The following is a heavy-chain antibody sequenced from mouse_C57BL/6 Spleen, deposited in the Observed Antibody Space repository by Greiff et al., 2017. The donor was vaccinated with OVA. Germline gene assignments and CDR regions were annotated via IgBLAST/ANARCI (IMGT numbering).Heavy chain of an antibody. CDR2: IWSGGST. CDR3: AKSGYGSSFGFMDY. D-gene: IGHD1-1*01. J-gene: IGHJ4*01. V-gene: IGHV2-4*01. Sequence: QVQLKQSGPGLVQPSQSLSITCTVSGFSLTSYGVHWVRQPPGKGLEWLGVIWSGGSTDYNAAFISRLSISKDNSKSQVFFKMNSLQADDTAIYYCAKSGYGSSFGFMDYWGQGTSVTVSS. CDR1: GFSLTSYG.